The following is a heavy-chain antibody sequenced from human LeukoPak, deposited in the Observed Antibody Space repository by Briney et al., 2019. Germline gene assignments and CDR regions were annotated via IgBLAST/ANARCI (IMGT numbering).Heavy chain of an antibody. CDR1: EFTVSSNY. V-gene: IGHV3-53*01. CDR2: IYSGGTT. J-gene: IGHJ4*02. CDR3: ARVSSDSNGWYEFDY. D-gene: IGHD6-19*01. Sequence: GGSLRLSCAASEFTVSSNYMSWVRQAPGKGLEWVSVIYSGGTTYYADSVKGRFTISRDNSKNTLYLQMNSLRAEDTAVYYCARVSSDSNGWYEFDYWGQGTLVTVSS.